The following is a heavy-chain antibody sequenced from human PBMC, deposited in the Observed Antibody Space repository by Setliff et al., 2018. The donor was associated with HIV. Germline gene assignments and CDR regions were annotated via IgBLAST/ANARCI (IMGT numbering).Heavy chain of an antibody. CDR2: FDPEDGET. CDR1: GYTLSELS. J-gene: IGHJ3*01. CDR3: ATTTYLDFFAGPGPGAFDH. D-gene: IGHD3-3*01. Sequence: ASVKVSCKVSGYTLSELSMHWVRQAPGEGLEWMGGFDPEDGETIYAEKFQGRVTMTEDTATETAYMELGSLRSEDTAVYYCATTTYLDFFAGPGPGAFDHWGQGTVVTVSS. V-gene: IGHV1-24*01.